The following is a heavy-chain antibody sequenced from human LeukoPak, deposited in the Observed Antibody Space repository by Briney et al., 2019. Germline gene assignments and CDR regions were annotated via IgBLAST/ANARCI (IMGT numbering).Heavy chain of an antibody. Sequence: SVTLSLTCTVSGGSISSSSYYWGWIRQPPGKGLEWIGSIYYSGSTYYNPSLKSRVTISVDTSKNQFSLKLSSVTAADTAVYYCAREFEYSSSSDWFDPWGQGTLVTVSS. CDR3: AREFEYSSSSDWFDP. J-gene: IGHJ5*02. D-gene: IGHD6-6*01. V-gene: IGHV4-39*02. CDR2: IYYSGST. CDR1: GGSISSSSYY.